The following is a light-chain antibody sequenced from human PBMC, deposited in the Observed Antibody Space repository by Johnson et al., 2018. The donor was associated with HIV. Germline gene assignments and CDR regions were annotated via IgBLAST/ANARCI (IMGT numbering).Light chain of an antibody. Sequence: QSMLTQPPSVSAAPGQKVTISCSGSSSNIGNNYVSWYQQLPGTAPKLLIYENNKRPSGIPDRFSGSKSGTSATLGITGLQTGDEADYYCGTWDSSLSPGGGFGTGTKVTV. J-gene: IGLJ1*01. CDR2: ENN. CDR1: SSNIGNNY. CDR3: GTWDSSLSPGGG. V-gene: IGLV1-51*02.